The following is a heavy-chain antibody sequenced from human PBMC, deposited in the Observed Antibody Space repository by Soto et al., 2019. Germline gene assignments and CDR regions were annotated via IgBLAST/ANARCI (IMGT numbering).Heavy chain of an antibody. CDR2: TYYRSKWYY. Sequence: SQTLSLTCAVTGDSVSSNSAGWSWVRQSPSRGLEWLGRTYYRSKWYYEYAVSVRGRITINPDTSKNQYSLQLNSVTPEDTAVYFCARGEQYSGRIFDYWGQGTLVTVSS. CDR3: ARGEQYSGRIFDY. CDR1: GDSVSSNSAG. D-gene: IGHD1-26*01. J-gene: IGHJ4*01. V-gene: IGHV6-1*01.